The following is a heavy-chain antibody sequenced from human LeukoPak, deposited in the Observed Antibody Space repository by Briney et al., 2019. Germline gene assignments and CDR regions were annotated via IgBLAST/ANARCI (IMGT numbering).Heavy chain of an antibody. V-gene: IGHV4-39*01. D-gene: IGHD2-2*01. J-gene: IGHJ5*02. CDR2: MYYSGST. CDR3: ARRRIYCSSTSCYWFDP. CDR1: GGSISSSNYY. Sequence: SETLSLTCTVSGGSISSSNYYWGWIRQPPGKGLEWIGSMYYSGSTHYNPSLKSRVTISVDTSKNQFSLKLNSVTAADTAVYYCARRRIYCSSTSCYWFDPWGQGTLVTVSS.